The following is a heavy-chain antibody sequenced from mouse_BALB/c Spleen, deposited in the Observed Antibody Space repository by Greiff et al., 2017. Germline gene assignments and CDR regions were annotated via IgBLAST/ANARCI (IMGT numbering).Heavy chain of an antibody. CDR3: ARDRETTTYYAMDY. D-gene: IGHD2-12*01. J-gene: IGHJ4*01. Sequence: EVNVVESGGGLVKPGGSLKLSCAASGFTFSSYAMSWVRQSPEKRLEWVAEISSGGSYTYYPDTVTGRFTISRDNAKNTLNLEMSSLRSEDTAMYYCARDRETTTYYAMDYWGQGTSVTVSS. V-gene: IGHV5-9-4*01. CDR1: GFTFSSYA. CDR2: ISSGGSYT.